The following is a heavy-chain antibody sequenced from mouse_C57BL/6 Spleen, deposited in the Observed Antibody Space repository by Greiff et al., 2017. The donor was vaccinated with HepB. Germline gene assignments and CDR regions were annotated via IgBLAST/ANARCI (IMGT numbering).Heavy chain of an antibody. CDR2: IRSKSNNYET. J-gene: IGHJ1*03. CDR1: GFSFNTYA. V-gene: IGHV10-1*01. Sequence: EVQRVESGGGLVQPKGSLKLSCAASGFSFNTYAMNWVRQAPGKGLEWVARIRSKSNNYETYYADSVKDRFTISRADSESMLYLPMNNWKTEDTAMFYCVGGYGNWYFDVWGTGTTVTVSS. CDR3: VGGYGNWYFDV. D-gene: IGHD2-10*02.